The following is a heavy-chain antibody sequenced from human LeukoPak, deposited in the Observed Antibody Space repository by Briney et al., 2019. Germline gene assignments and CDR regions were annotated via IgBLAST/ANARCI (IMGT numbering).Heavy chain of an antibody. CDR1: GGSISSSNW. V-gene: IGHV4-4*02. D-gene: IGHD5-24*01. Sequence: SGTLSLTCAVSGGSISSSNWWSWVRQPPGKGLEWIGEIYHSGSTYYNPSLKSRVTISVDRSKNQFSLKLSSVTAADTAVYYCARGRDGYNSWAFDIWGQGTMVTVSS. CDR2: IYHSGST. J-gene: IGHJ3*02. CDR3: ARGRDGYNSWAFDI.